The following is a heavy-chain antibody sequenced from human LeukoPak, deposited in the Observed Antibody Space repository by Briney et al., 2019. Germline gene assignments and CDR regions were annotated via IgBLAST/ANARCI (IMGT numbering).Heavy chain of an antibody. V-gene: IGHV3-53*01. J-gene: IGHJ4*02. CDR3: ARAPNYGDYGGQ. CDR1: GFTVSNNY. CDR2: IYGGGTT. D-gene: IGHD4-17*01. Sequence: GGSQRLSCAASGFTVSNNYMSWVRQSPGNGLEWVSLIYGGGTTYYADSVKGRFTISSDSSKNTLYLQMNSLRAEDTAVYYCARAPNYGDYGGQWGRGTLVTVSS.